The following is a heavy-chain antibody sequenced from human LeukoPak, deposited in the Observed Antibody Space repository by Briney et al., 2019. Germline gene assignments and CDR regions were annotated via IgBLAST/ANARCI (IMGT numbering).Heavy chain of an antibody. Sequence: SETLSLTCTVSGGSISSSIYYWGWIRQPPGKGLEWIGTIYYSGSTYYNPSLKSRVTISVDTSKNQFSLKLRSVTATDTAVYYCARDSIHSGSYWGNWFDPWGQGHPVIVSS. V-gene: IGHV4-39*02. D-gene: IGHD1-26*01. CDR3: ARDSIHSGSYWGNWFDP. CDR1: GGSISSSIYY. J-gene: IGHJ5*02. CDR2: IYYSGST.